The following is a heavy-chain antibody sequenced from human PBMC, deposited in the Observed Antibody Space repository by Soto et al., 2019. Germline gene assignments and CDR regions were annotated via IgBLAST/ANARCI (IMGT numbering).Heavy chain of an antibody. J-gene: IGHJ4*02. D-gene: IGHD3-22*01. CDR1: GFTFTYA. CDR2: ISGTGGRI. Sequence: PGGSLRLSCAASGFTFTYAMSWVRQAPGKGLEWVSAISGTGGRIYYADSVKGRFTISRDNSMNTLYLQMHSLRAEDTALYYCAREGSDSSGYYHFDYWGQGTLVTVSS. V-gene: IGHV3-23*01. CDR3: AREGSDSSGYYHFDY.